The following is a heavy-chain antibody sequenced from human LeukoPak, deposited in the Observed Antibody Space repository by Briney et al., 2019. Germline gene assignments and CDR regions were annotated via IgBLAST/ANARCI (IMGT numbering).Heavy chain of an antibody. CDR3: ARAGGRGPGGHFDF. J-gene: IGHJ4*02. V-gene: IGHV3-11*03. D-gene: IGHD1-14*01. Sequence: GGSLRLSCAASGLSYSDPYMTWIRQAPGKGLEWVSYISSSGSCTNYADSVQGRFTVSRDNAKNSLFLHMTSLRAEDTAVYYCARAGGRGPGGHFDFWGQGTLVIVSS. CDR2: ISSSGSCT. CDR1: GLSYSDPY.